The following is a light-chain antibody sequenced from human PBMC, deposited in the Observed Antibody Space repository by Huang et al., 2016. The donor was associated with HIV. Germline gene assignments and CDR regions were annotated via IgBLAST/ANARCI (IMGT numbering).Light chain of an antibody. CDR2: KAS. J-gene: IGKJ1*01. V-gene: IGKV1-5*03. CDR3: QQYDNSPT. CDR1: QSISSW. Sequence: DIQMTQSPSTLSASVGDRVTITCRASQSISSWLAWYKQKPGKAPKLLIYKASTLQSGVPSRFGGSGSGTAFTLTISSLQPDDFATYYCQQYDNSPTFGQGTQVELK.